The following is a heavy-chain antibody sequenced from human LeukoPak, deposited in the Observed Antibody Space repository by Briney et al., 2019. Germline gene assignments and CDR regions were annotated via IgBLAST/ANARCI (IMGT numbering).Heavy chain of an antibody. V-gene: IGHV1-18*01. J-gene: IGHJ4*02. Sequence: ASVKVSCKAPGYTFTSYGISWVRQAPGQGLEWMGWISAYNGNTNYAQKLQGRVTMTTDTSTSTAYMELRSLRSDDTAVYYCARVSTYYYDSSGYYPDYWGQGTLVTVSS. CDR3: ARVSTYYYDSSGYYPDY. D-gene: IGHD3-22*01. CDR2: ISAYNGNT. CDR1: GYTFTSYG.